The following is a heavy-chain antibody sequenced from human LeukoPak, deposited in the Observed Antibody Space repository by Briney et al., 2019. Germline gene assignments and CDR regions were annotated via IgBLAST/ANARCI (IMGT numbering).Heavy chain of an antibody. CDR3: ARGQILQY. CDR1: GESFSGYY. Sequence: SETLCLACAVYGESFSGYYWSWIRQPPGKGLEWIGEINHSGSTNYNPSLKSRVTISVDTSKNQFSLKLSSVTAADTAVYYCARGQILQYWGQGTLVTVSS. V-gene: IGHV4-34*01. D-gene: IGHD2-15*01. CDR2: INHSGST. J-gene: IGHJ4*02.